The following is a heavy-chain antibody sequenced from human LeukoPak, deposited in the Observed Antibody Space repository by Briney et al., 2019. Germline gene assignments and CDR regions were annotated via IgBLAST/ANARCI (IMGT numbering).Heavy chain of an antibody. CDR2: IYYSGST. D-gene: IGHD1-26*01. Sequence: SETLSLTCSVSGGSTSSYYWSWIRQPPGKGLEWIGYIYYSGSTNYNPSLKSRVTISVGTSKNQVSLKLSSVTAADTAVYYCARAVNSGSYTNFQHWGQGTLVTVSS. CDR1: GGSTSSYY. V-gene: IGHV4-59*01. J-gene: IGHJ1*01. CDR3: ARAVNSGSYTNFQH.